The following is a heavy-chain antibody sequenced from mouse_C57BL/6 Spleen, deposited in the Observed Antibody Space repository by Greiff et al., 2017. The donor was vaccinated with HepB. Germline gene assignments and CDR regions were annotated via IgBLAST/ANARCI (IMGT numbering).Heavy chain of an antibody. V-gene: IGHV1-69*01. CDR2: IDPSDSYT. CDR3: ARTDYGSSYDYFDY. Sequence: QVHVKQPGAELVMPGASVKLSCKASGYTFTSYWMHWVKQRPGQGLEWIGEIDPSDSYTNYNQKFKGKSTLTVDKSSSTAYMQLSSLTSEDSAVYYCARTDYGSSYDYFDYWGQGTTLTVSS. J-gene: IGHJ2*01. D-gene: IGHD1-1*01. CDR1: GYTFTSYW.